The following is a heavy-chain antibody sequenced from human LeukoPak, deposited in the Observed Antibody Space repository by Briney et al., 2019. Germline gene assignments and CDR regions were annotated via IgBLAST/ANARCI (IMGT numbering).Heavy chain of an antibody. CDR1: GFIFRNYA. J-gene: IGHJ4*02. Sequence: GGSLRLSCAASGFIFRNYAMSWVRQAPGKGLEWVSSISSSSSYIYYADSVKGRFTISRDNAKNSLYLQMNSLRAEDTAVYYCARLYSSSWFCDYWGQGTLVTVSS. D-gene: IGHD6-13*01. CDR2: ISSSSSYI. V-gene: IGHV3-21*01. CDR3: ARLYSSSWFCDY.